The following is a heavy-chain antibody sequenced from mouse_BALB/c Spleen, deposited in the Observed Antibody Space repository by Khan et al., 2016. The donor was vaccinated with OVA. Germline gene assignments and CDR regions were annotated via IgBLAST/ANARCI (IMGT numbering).Heavy chain of an antibody. V-gene: IGHV5-6-5*01. CDR3: ARDYWFTY. CDR1: GFTFSNYA. CDR2: ISSGGTN. J-gene: IGHJ3*01. Sequence: EVELVESGGGLVQPGGSLKLSCAASGFTFSNYAMSWVRQTPEKRLEWVASISSGGTNYCPDFVKGRFTISRDNARSFLYLQMSSLRSEDTAMYYCARDYWFTYWGQGTLVTVSA.